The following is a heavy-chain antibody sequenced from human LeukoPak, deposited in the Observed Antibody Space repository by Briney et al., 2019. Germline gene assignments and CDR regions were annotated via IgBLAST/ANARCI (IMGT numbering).Heavy chain of an antibody. Sequence: SETLSLTCTVSGAAISTYFWSWIRQSPGKGLEWIGYIYSSGSTKYNPSLKSRVTISVDASKNQFALTLRSLTAADTAVYYCSRDFWSGSVGFDPWGQGTLVTVSS. CDR1: GAAISTYF. CDR2: IYSSGST. D-gene: IGHD3-3*01. J-gene: IGHJ5*02. V-gene: IGHV4-59*01. CDR3: SRDFWSGSVGFDP.